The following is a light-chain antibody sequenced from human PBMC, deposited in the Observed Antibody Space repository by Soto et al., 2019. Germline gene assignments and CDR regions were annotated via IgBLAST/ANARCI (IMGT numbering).Light chain of an antibody. CDR2: GSS. Sequence: EIVLTQSPVTLSVSPGERATLSCRASQSVSTNLAWYQQKLGQAPRVLIYGSSSRATGVPTRFSGSGYGTEFTLTINSLQSEDSGIYYCLQDNNWPLSTFGQGTRLEIK. V-gene: IGKV3-15*01. CDR1: QSVSTN. CDR3: LQDNNWPLST. J-gene: IGKJ5*01.